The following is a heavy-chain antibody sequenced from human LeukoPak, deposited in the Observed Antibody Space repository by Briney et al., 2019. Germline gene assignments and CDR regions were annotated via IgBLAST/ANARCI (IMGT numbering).Heavy chain of an antibody. D-gene: IGHD6-19*01. Sequence: GGSLRLSCAASGFTFSDYYISWISQDPGKGLEWVSDISPSGDIISYADSVKGRFIISRDYAKESLHLQMNSLRVEDSAVYYCARETVAGTFDYWGQGTQVTVSS. V-gene: IGHV3-11*01. CDR1: GFTFSDYY. CDR2: ISPSGDII. CDR3: ARETVAGTFDY. J-gene: IGHJ4*02.